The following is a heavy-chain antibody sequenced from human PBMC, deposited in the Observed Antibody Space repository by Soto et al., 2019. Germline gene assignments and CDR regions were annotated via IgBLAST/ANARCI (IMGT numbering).Heavy chain of an antibody. Sequence: QVQLVESGGGVVPPGRSLRLSCAASGFTFSSYGMHWVRQAPGKGLEWVAVLSSDGSNKYYADSVKGRFTISRDNSKNTLYLQMISLGAEVTAVYYCAKDLVEPAEDYYYYYGMDVWGQGTTVTGSS. CDR2: LSSDGSNK. CDR3: AKDLVEPAEDYYYYYGMDV. D-gene: IGHD2-2*01. CDR1: GFTFSSYG. J-gene: IGHJ6*02. V-gene: IGHV3-30*18.